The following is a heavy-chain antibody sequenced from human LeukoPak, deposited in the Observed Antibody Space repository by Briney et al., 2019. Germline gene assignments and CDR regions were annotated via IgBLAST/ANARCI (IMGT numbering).Heavy chain of an antibody. D-gene: IGHD3-22*01. CDR1: GFTFSSYT. Sequence: PGGSLRLSCAASGFTFSSYTMNWVRQAPGKGLEWVSSISSSSTYIYYADSVEGRFTISRGNAENSLFLEMNSLRAEDTAVYYCARDLGTTMITSRGYWGQGTLVTVSS. J-gene: IGHJ4*02. V-gene: IGHV3-21*01. CDR2: ISSSSTYI. CDR3: ARDLGTTMITSRGY.